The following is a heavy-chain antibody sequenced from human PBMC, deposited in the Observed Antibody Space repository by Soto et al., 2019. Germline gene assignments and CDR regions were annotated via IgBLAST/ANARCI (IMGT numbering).Heavy chain of an antibody. J-gene: IGHJ4*02. CDR3: ARAYSVYAELEY. D-gene: IGHD5-12*01. CDR2: ISYSGTT. Sequence: SETLSLTCTVSGGSISSYFWTWIRQPPGKGLEWIGYISYSGTTNYNPSLKSRVTISVDTSKNQFCLMLSSVTAADTAVYYCARAYSVYAELEYWSQGTQVTVSS. CDR1: GGSISSYF. V-gene: IGHV4-59*01.